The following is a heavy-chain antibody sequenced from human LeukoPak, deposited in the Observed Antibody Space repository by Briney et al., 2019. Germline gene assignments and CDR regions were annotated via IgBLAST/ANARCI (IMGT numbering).Heavy chain of an antibody. Sequence: GGSLSLSRAASGFILDDYTMHWVSQRPGKGLEWVSLINWDCGSTFYADSVRGRFSISRDTSKHSLYFEMHSLRTDDSALYYCAKDLWNVIAAAGTSGFYTWCRGTLVAVSS. D-gene: IGHD6-13*01. J-gene: IGHJ5*01. CDR2: INWDCGST. CDR1: GFILDDYT. CDR3: AKDLWNVIAAAGTSGFYT. V-gene: IGHV3-43*01.